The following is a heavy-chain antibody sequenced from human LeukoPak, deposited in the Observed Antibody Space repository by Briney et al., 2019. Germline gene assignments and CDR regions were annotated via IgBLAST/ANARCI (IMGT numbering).Heavy chain of an antibody. J-gene: IGHJ5*02. D-gene: IGHD3-10*01. CDR2: IRSKAYGGTT. CDR3: TSAKYYYGSGIPLDNWFDP. V-gene: IGHV3-49*04. Sequence: GGSLRLSCTASGFTFGDYAMSWVRQAPGKGLEWVGFIRSKAYGGTTEYAASVKGRFTISRDDSKSIAYLQMNSLKTEDTAVYYCTSAKYYYGSGIPLDNWFDPGAREPWSPSPQ. CDR1: GFTFGDYA.